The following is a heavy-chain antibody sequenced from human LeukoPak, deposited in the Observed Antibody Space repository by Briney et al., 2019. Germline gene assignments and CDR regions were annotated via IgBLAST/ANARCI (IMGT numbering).Heavy chain of an antibody. CDR1: GYTFTRDY. J-gene: IGHJ5*02. V-gene: IGHV1-46*01. D-gene: IGHD1-7*01. CDR2: INPSGGSA. Sequence: GASVKVSCKASGYTFTRDYIHWVRQVFGQGLEWMGIINPSGGSATYAQKFQGRVTMTREMSTSTVYTELSSLKSEDTAVYYCARGTIEGFDPWGQGTLVTVSS. CDR3: ARGTIEGFDP.